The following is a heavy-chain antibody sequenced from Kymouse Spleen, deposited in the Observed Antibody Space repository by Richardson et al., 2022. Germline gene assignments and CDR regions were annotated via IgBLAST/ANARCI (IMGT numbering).Heavy chain of an antibody. CDR3: TTYNWTLYYYYGMDV. V-gene: IGHV3-15*01. D-gene: IGHD1-20*01,IGHD1-7*01. CDR2: IKSKTDGGTT. Sequence: EVQLVESGGGLVKPGGSLRLSCAASGFTFSNAWMSWVRQAPGKGLEWVGRIKSKTDGGTTDYAAPVKGRFTISRDDSKNTLYLQMNSLKTEDTAVYYCTTYNWTLYYYYGMDVWGQGTTVTVSS. J-gene: IGHJ6*02. CDR1: GFTFSNAW.